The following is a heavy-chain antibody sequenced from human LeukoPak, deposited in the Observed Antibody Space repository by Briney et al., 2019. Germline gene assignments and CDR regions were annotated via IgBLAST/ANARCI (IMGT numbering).Heavy chain of an antibody. CDR1: GYTFTIYG. V-gene: IGHV1-18*01. J-gene: IGHJ4*02. Sequence: ASVNVSCKASGYTFTIYGISWVRQAPGQGLEWMGRISAYNGNTNYAQKLQGRVTMTTDTSTSTAYMELRSLRSDDTAVYYCASSSGWTTPDAFDYWGQGTLVTVSS. CDR2: ISAYNGNT. D-gene: IGHD6-19*01. CDR3: ASSSGWTTPDAFDY.